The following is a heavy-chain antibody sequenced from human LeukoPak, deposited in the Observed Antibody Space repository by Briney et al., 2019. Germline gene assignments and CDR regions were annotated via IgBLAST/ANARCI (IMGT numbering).Heavy chain of an antibody. J-gene: IGHJ4*02. D-gene: IGHD7-27*01. Sequence: GGSLRLSCAASGFTFNNYVMNWVRQAPGKGLEWVSAISGSGAATHYADSVKGRSTVSRDNSRNTLYLQMNSLRAEDTALYYCAKDGADWGSHFDYWGQGTLVTVSS. V-gene: IGHV3-23*01. CDR1: GFTFNNYV. CDR2: ISGSGAAT. CDR3: AKDGADWGSHFDY.